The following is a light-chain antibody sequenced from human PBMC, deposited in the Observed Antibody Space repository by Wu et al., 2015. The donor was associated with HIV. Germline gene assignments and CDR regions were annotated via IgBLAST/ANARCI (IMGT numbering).Light chain of an antibody. CDR2: AAS. J-gene: IGKJ4*01. V-gene: IGKV3D-20*02. Sequence: EIVLTQSPGSLSLSPGERATLSCRASQSVSSSYLAWYQQNPGQAPRRLIYAASWSGTDFTLTISRLEPEDFAIYYCQQRSKWPPTFGGGTKVEIK. CDR3: QQRSKWPPT. CDR1: QSVSSSY.